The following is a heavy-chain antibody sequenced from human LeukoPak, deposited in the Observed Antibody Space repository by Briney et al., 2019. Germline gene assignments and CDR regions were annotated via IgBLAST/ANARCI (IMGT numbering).Heavy chain of an antibody. CDR3: ARVSYDILTRYYYYYYMDV. CDR2: INPNSGGT. CDR1: GYTFTGYY. J-gene: IGHJ6*03. V-gene: IGHV1-2*02. D-gene: IGHD3-9*01. Sequence: ASVKVSCKASGYTFTGYYMHWVRQAPGQGLEWMGWINPNSGGTNYAQKFQGRVTMTRDTSISTAYMELSRLRSDDTAVYYCARVSYDILTRYYYYYYMDVWGKGTTVTVSS.